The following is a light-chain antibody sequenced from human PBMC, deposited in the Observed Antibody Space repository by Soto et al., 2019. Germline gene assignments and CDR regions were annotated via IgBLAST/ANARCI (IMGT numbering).Light chain of an antibody. CDR3: QQYDSYPKT. Sequence: DIHMTQSPSSLSASEGDRVTITCRASQSISSWLAWYQQKPGKAPKLLIYDASSLESGVPSRFSGSGSGTEFTLTISSLQPDDFATYYCQQYDSYPKTFGQGTKL. V-gene: IGKV1-5*01. CDR2: DAS. J-gene: IGKJ1*01. CDR1: QSISSW.